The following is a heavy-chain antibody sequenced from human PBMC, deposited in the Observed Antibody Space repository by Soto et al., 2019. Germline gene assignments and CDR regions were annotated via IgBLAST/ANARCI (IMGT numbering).Heavy chain of an antibody. J-gene: IGHJ6*02. CDR2: INAGNGNT. CDR3: AVGTGTTGVLGYYYGMDV. V-gene: IGHV1-3*01. CDR1: GYTFTSYA. Sequence: ASVKVSCKASGYTFTSYAMHWVRQAPGQRLEWMGWINAGNGNTKYSQKFQGRVTITRDTSASTAYMELSSLRSEDTAVYYCAVGTGTTGVLGYYYGMDVWGQGTTVTVSS. D-gene: IGHD1-1*01.